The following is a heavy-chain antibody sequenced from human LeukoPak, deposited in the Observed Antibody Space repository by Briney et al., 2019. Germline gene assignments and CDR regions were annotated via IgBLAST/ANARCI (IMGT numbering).Heavy chain of an antibody. Sequence: PGGSLRLSCVASGFTFTGYSMHWLRQAPGKGLEWVATISFDAASEYYADSLKGRFTISRDNSENTVYLQMRSLRAEDTAVYYCARGGAAAGTGPAYYYYMDVWGKGTTVTVSS. CDR1: GFTFTGYS. V-gene: IGHV3-30*03. CDR3: ARGGAAAGTGPAYYYYMDV. J-gene: IGHJ6*03. CDR2: ISFDAASE. D-gene: IGHD6-13*01.